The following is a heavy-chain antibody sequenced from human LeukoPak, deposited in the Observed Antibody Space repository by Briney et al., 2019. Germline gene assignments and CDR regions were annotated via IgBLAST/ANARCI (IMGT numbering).Heavy chain of an antibody. CDR1: GGSISSYY. V-gene: IGHV4-59*01. CDR3: ARAGRGGYNQVDY. J-gene: IGHJ4*02. CDR2: IYYSGST. D-gene: IGHD5-24*01. Sequence: SETLSLTCTVSGGSISSYYWSWIRQPPGKGLEGIGYIYYSGSTNYNPSLKSRVTISVDTSKNQFSLKLSSVTAADTAVYYCARAGRGGYNQVDYWGQGTLVTVSS.